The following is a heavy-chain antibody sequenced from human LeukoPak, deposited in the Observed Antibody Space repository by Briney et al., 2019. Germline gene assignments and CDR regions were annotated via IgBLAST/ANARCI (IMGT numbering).Heavy chain of an antibody. J-gene: IGHJ4*02. CDR1: GFTFTSSA. CDR3: AAAPDIVAGSYPFLFNY. CDR2: IVVGSGNT. D-gene: IGHD3-10*01. V-gene: IGHV1-58*01. Sequence: ASVRVSCKASGFTFTSSAVQWVRQARGQRLEWTGWIVVGSGNTNYAQKFQERVTITRDMSTSTAYMELSSLRSEDTAVYYCAAAPDIVAGSYPFLFNYWGQGTLVTVSS.